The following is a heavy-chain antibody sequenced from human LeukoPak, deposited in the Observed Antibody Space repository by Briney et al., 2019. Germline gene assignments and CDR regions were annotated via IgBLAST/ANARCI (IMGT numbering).Heavy chain of an antibody. CDR2: IYYSGST. D-gene: IGHD3-10*01. Sequence: PSETLSLTCTVSGGSISSYYWGWIRQPPGKGLEWIGSIYYSGSTYYNPSLKSRVTISVDTSKNQFSLKLSSVTAADTAVYYCARTRFMVRGVYYYYYMDVWGKGTTVTVSS. V-gene: IGHV4-39*07. J-gene: IGHJ6*03. CDR1: GGSISSYY. CDR3: ARTRFMVRGVYYYYYMDV.